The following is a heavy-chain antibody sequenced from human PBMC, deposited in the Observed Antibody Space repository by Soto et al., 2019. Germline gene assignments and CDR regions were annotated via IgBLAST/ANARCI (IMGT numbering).Heavy chain of an antibody. CDR1: GGSISSSSYY. CDR3: ASVDYYDSSGLWYFDF. V-gene: IGHV4-39*01. Sequence: SETLSLTCTVSGGSISSSSYYWGWIRQPPGKGLEWIGSIYYSGSTYYNPSLKSRVTISVDTSKNQFSLKLSSVTAADTAVYYCASVDYYDSSGLWYFDFWGKGALVTVSS. J-gene: IGHJ4*02. CDR2: IYYSGST. D-gene: IGHD3-22*01.